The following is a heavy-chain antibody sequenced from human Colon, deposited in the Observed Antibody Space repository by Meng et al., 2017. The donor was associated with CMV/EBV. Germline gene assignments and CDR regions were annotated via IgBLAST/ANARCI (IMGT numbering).Heavy chain of an antibody. J-gene: IGHJ6*02. CDR1: GGSTSNNNYY. CDR3: VAERVVDQPHYYNVVDV. Sequence: SETLSPTCSIPGGSTSNNNYYWGWIRQAPGKGREWIGGIYSPGGIYYNPSLRRRVTTAMDTTNNQFSMNLTSVTSADTAVYYCVAERVVDQPHYYNVVDVWGQGTTVTVSS. D-gene: IGHD1-14*01. V-gene: IGHV4-39*07. CDR2: IYSPGGI.